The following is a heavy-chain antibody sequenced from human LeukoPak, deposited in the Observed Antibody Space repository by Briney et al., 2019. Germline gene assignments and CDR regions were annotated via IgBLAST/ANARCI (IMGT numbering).Heavy chain of an antibody. CDR3: ARGLYDYVWGSYRYTPDY. D-gene: IGHD3-16*02. V-gene: IGHV3-23*01. J-gene: IGHJ4*02. CDR1: GFTFSSYG. CDR2: ISGSGGST. Sequence: GGSLRLSCAASGFTFSSYGMSWVRQAPGKGLEWVSAISGSGGSTYYADSVKGRFTISRDNAKNSLYLQMNSLRAEDTAVYYCARGLYDYVWGSYRYTPDYWGQGTLVTVSS.